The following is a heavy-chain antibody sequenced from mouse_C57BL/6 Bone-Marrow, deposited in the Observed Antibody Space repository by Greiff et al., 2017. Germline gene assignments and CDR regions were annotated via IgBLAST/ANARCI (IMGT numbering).Heavy chain of an antibody. J-gene: IGHJ3*01. CDR1: GYTFTSSW. V-gene: IGHV1-64*01. CDR3: ARCEHQAWFAY. CDR2: IHPNSGST. Sequence: VQLQQPGAELVKPGASVKLSCKASGYTFTSSWMHWVKQRPGQGLEWIGMIHPNSGSTNYNEKFKSKATLTVDKSSSTAYMQLSRLTSEDSAVYYCARCEHQAWFAYWGQGTLVTVSA.